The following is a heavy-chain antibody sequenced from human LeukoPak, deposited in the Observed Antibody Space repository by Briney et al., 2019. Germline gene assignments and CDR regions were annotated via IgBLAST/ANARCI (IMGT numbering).Heavy chain of an antibody. Sequence: PSETLSLTCTVSGDSLTSSPYYWGWIRQPPGKGLEWIGSVYYSGITYYNPSLKSRVTVSLDTSKTQFSLKLSSVTAADTAVYYCARGRGYNYAFDPWGQGTLVTVSS. D-gene: IGHD5-18*01. CDR3: ARGRGYNYAFDP. J-gene: IGHJ5*02. V-gene: IGHV4-39*07. CDR1: GDSLTSSPYY. CDR2: VYYSGIT.